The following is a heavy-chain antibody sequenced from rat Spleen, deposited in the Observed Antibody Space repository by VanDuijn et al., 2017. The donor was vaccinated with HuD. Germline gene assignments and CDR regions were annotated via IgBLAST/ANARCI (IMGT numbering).Heavy chain of an antibody. Sequence: EVQLVESGGGLVQPGRSLKLSCAASGFTFSDYGMAWVRQAPTKGLEWVSSISPSGVTYYRAHVKGRFTVSRENAKSTLYFLMDSLRSEDTATYYCVRQDTSGYSNWFAYWGQGALVTVSS. D-gene: IGHD4-3*01. V-gene: IGHV5S13*01. CDR1: GFTFSDYG. CDR2: ISPSGVT. J-gene: IGHJ3*01. CDR3: VRQDTSGYSNWFAY.